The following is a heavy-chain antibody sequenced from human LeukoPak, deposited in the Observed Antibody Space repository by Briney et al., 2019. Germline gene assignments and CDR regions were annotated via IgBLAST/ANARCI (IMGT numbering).Heavy chain of an antibody. CDR3: ATDPTETTRWFDP. CDR2: INNSGSKT. J-gene: IGHJ5*02. Sequence: GGSRRLSCAASGFTFSNIAMSWVRQAPGKGLEWVSGINNSGSKTYYADSVRGRFTMSRDNSKNTLYLQMNSLRVEDTAVYYCATDPTETTRWFDPWGQGTLVTVSS. V-gene: IGHV3-23*01. CDR1: GFTFSNIA. D-gene: IGHD4-17*01.